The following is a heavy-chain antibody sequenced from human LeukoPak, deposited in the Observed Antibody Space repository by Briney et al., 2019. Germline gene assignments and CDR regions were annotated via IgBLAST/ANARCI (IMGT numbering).Heavy chain of an antibody. V-gene: IGHV3-66*01. CDR1: GFTLSSNY. CDR3: ARAEGDWSGEGVGAFDI. J-gene: IGHJ3*02. CDR2: IYSGGST. Sequence: GGSLRLSCAASGFTLSSNYMSWVRQAPGQGLEWVSVIYSGGSTYYADSVKGRFTISRDNSKNTLYLQMNSLRAEDTAVYYCARAEGDWSGEGVGAFDIWGQGTMVTVSS. D-gene: IGHD3-3*01.